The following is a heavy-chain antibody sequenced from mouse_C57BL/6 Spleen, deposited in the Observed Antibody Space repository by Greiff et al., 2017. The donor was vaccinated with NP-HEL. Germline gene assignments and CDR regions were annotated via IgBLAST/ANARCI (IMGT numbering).Heavy chain of an antibody. V-gene: IGHV1-42*01. CDR3: ARGEAGTGDY. CDR1: GYSFTGYY. D-gene: IGHD4-1*01. CDR2: INPSTGGT. Sequence: VQLKQSGPELVKPGASVKISCKASGYSFTGYYMNWVKQSPEKSLEWIGEINPSTGGTTYNQKFKAKATLTVDKSSSTAYMQLKSLTSEDSAVYDCARGEAGTGDYWGQGTTLTVSS. J-gene: IGHJ2*01.